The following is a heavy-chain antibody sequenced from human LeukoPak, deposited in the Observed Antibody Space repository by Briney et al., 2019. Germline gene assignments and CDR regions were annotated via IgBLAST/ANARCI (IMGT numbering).Heavy chain of an antibody. CDR1: GGSISDNY. V-gene: IGHV4-59*08. Sequence: SETLSLTCTVSGGSISDNYWSWIRQPPGKGLEWIGYAYYSGHTNYNSSLKSRVTMSLDTSKSQFSLRLSSVTAADTAVYYCARQPTVTTKCYFDYWGQGTLVTVSS. CDR3: ARQPTVTTKCYFDY. CDR2: AYYSGHT. J-gene: IGHJ4*02. D-gene: IGHD4-17*01.